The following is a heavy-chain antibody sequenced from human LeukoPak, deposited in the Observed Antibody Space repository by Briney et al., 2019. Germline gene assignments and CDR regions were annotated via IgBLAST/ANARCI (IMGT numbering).Heavy chain of an antibody. J-gene: IGHJ4*02. CDR3: AKADCGGDCYGIDY. D-gene: IGHD2-21*02. Sequence: GGSLRLSCAASGFTFSNAWMSWVRQAPGKGLEWVGRIKSKTDGGTTDYAAPVKGRFTISRDDSKNTLYLQMNSLRAEDTAVYYCAKADCGGDCYGIDYWGQGALVTVSS. CDR1: GFTFSNAW. V-gene: IGHV3-15*01. CDR2: IKSKTDGGTT.